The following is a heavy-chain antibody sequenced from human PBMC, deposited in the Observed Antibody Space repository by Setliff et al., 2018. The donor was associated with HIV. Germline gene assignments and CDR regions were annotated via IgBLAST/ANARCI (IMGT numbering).Heavy chain of an antibody. CDR1: GYTFTSYG. D-gene: IGHD3-22*01. Sequence: ASVKVSCKASGYTFTSYGISWVRQAPGQGLEWMGWISAYNGNTNYAQKLQGRVTMTTDTSTSTAYMELRSLRSDDTAVYYCAREIGVYDSSGYYYVPDAFDIWGQGAMVTV. CDR2: ISAYNGNT. V-gene: IGHV1-18*01. J-gene: IGHJ3*02. CDR3: AREIGVYDSSGYYYVPDAFDI.